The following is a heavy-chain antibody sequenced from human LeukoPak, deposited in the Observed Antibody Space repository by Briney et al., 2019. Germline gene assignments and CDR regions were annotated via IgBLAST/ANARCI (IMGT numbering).Heavy chain of an antibody. CDR2: ISGSGGST. Sequence: PGGSLRLSCAASGFTFSSYAMSWVRQAPGKGLEWVSAISGSGGSTYYADSVKGRFTISRDNSKNTLYLQMNSLRAEDTAVYYCAKAPGSGWYEDYFDYWGQGTLVTVSS. D-gene: IGHD6-19*01. CDR1: GFTFSSYA. CDR3: AKAPGSGWYEDYFDY. J-gene: IGHJ4*02. V-gene: IGHV3-23*01.